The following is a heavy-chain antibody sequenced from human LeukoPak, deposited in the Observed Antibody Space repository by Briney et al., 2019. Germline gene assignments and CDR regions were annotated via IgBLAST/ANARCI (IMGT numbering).Heavy chain of an antibody. CDR1: GFTFSTYA. J-gene: IGHJ4*02. CDR2: ISYDGSNK. CDR3: AKDPRRYSRTGGYFEY. D-gene: IGHD6-13*01. Sequence: PGGSLRLSCAASGFTFSTYAIHWVRQAPGKGLEWVAVISYDGSNKYYADSVKGRFTISRDNSKNTLYLQVNSLRAEDTAVYYCAKDPRRYSRTGGYFEYWGQGTLVTVSS. V-gene: IGHV3-30*04.